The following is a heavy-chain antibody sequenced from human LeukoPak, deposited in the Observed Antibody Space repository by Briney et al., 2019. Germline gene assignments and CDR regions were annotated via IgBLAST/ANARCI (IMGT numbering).Heavy chain of an antibody. J-gene: IGHJ6*02. CDR2: INPSGGST. Sequence: ASVKVSCKASGHTFTSYYMHWVRQAPGQGLEWMGVINPSGGSTSYAQKFQGRVTMTRDTSTSTVYMELSSLGSEDTAVYYCARDLVLRILEWPPGPMDVWGQGTTVTVSS. CDR1: GHTFTSYY. CDR3: ARDLVLRILEWPPGPMDV. V-gene: IGHV1-46*01. D-gene: IGHD3-3*01.